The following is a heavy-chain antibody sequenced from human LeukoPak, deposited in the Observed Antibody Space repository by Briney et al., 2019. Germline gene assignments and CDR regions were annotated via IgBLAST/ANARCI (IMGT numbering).Heavy chain of an antibody. CDR2: ISSSGSTI. V-gene: IGHV3-48*02. J-gene: IGHJ4*02. D-gene: IGHD4-11*01. CDR3: ARGTVSDY. CDR1: GFIFSSYN. Sequence: GGSLRLSCAASGFIFSSYNMNWVRPAPGKGLEWVSYISSSGSTIYYADSVKGRFTISRDNAKNSLYLQLNSLRDEDTAVYYCARGTVSDYWGQGTLVTVSS.